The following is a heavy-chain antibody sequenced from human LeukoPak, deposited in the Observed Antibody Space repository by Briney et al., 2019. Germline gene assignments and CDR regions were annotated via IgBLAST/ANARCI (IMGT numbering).Heavy chain of an antibody. J-gene: IGHJ5*02. V-gene: IGHV3-30-3*01. Sequence: GGSLRLSCAASGFTFSSYAMHWVRQAPGKGLEWVAVISYDGSNKYYADSVKGRFTISGDNSKNTLYLQMNSLRAEDTAVYYCARIAVENWFDPWGQGTLVTVSS. D-gene: IGHD6-19*01. CDR2: ISYDGSNK. CDR1: GFTFSSYA. CDR3: ARIAVENWFDP.